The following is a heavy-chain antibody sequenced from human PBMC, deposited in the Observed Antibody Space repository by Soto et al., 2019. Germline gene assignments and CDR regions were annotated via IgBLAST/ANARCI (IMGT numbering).Heavy chain of an antibody. CDR2: IYYSGST. J-gene: IGHJ4*02. V-gene: IGHV4-59*08. D-gene: IGHD3-10*01. CDR1: GGSISSYY. CDR3: ARGLLWLGELPGGFDY. Sequence: SETLSLTCIVPGGSISSYYWSWIRQPPGKGLEWIGYIYYSGSTNYNPSLKSRVTISVDTSKNQFSLKLSSVTAADTAVYYCARGLLWLGELPGGFDYWGQGTLVTVSS.